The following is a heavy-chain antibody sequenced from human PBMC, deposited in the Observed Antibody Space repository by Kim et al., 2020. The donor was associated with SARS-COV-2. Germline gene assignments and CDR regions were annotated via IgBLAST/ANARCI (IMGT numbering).Heavy chain of an antibody. J-gene: IGHJ6*02. D-gene: IGHD3-10*01. CDR3: ARLGTMVRGVLPDIYGMDV. V-gene: IGHV1-69*13. CDR2: IIPIFGTA. Sequence: SVKVSCKASGGTFSSYAISWVRQAPGQGLEWMGGIIPIFGTANYAQKFQGRVTITADESTSTAYMELSSLRSEDTAVYYCARLGTMVRGVLPDIYGMDVWRQGTTVTVSS. CDR1: GGTFSSYA.